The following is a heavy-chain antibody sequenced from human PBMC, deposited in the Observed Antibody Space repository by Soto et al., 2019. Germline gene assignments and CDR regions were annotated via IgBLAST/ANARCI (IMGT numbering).Heavy chain of an antibody. CDR1: GFTFSSYG. CDR2: ISYDGSNK. CDR3: AGTGWLLFNYYFDY. J-gene: IGHJ4*02. D-gene: IGHD3-9*01. V-gene: IGHV3-30*03. Sequence: GGSLRLSCAASGFTFSSYGMQWVRQAPGKGLEWVAVISYDGSNKYYADSVKGRFTISRDNSKNTLYLQMNSLRAEDTAVYYCAGTGWLLFNYYFDYWGQGTLVTVSS.